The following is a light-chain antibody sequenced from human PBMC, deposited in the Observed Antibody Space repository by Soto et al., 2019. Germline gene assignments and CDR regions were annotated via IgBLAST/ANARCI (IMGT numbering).Light chain of an antibody. CDR3: QVWDDSRDQQV. CDR2: DDD. CDR1: NIGVRS. V-gene: IGLV3-21*02. J-gene: IGLJ3*02. Sequence: SYELTQAPSVSVAPGQTASITCGANNIGVRSVHWHQKKPGQAPVLVVYDDDARPSGIPGRFSGSNSGNTATLTITRVEVGDEADYYCQVWDDSRDQQVFGGGTKLTVL.